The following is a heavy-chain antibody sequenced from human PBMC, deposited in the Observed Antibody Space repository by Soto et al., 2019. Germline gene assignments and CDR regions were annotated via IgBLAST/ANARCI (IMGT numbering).Heavy chain of an antibody. V-gene: IGHV1-69*13. CDR2: IIPIFGTA. D-gene: IGHD4-4*01. Sequence: EASVKVSCKASGGTFSSYAISWVRQAPGQGLEWMGGIIPIFGTANYAQKFQGRVTITADESTSTAYMELSSLRSEDTAVYYCAREERLDHSNYYYGMDVWGQGTTVTVYS. CDR3: AREERLDHSNYYYGMDV. CDR1: GGTFSSYA. J-gene: IGHJ6*02.